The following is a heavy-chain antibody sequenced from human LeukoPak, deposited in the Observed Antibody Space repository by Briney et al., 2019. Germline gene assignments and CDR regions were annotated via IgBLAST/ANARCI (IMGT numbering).Heavy chain of an antibody. J-gene: IGHJ3*02. CDR2: IYYSGST. CDR1: GGSISSSSYF. V-gene: IGHV4-39*01. Sequence: PSETLSLTCTVSGGSISSSSYFWAWIRQPPGKGLEWIGSIYYSGSTYYNPSLNSRVTISVDTSKNQFSLNLSSVTAADTAVYYCARVKIDAFGIWGQGTMVTVSS. CDR3: ARVKIDAFGI.